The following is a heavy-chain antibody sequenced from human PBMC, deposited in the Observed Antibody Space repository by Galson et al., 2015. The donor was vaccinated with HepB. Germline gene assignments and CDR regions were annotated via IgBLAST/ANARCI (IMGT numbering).Heavy chain of an antibody. J-gene: IGHJ3*02. CDR1: GFTFSDHY. V-gene: IGHV3-72*01. Sequence: SLRLSCAASGFTFSDHYMDWVRQAPGKGLEWVGRTRNKANSYTTEYAASVKGRFTISRDDSQNSLYLQMNSLKTEDTAVYYCARGRSAQGGARFGYRDDAFDIWGQGTMVTVSS. CDR3: ARGRSAQGGARFGYRDDAFDI. CDR2: TRNKANSYTT. D-gene: IGHD6-13*01.